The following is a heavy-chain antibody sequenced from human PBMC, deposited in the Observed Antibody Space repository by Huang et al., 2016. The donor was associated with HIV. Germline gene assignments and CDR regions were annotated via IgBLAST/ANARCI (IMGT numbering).Heavy chain of an antibody. D-gene: IGHD3-22*01. V-gene: IGHV3-74*01. CDR3: ARDPRIQSWLNFFDY. CDR1: GFSISSYW. CDR2: INSDGSST. Sequence: EVQLVESGGGLVQPGGSLRLSCAASGFSISSYWMHWVRQAPGKGVGWVSRINSDGSSTSYAESVKGRFTISRDNAKNTLYLQMNSLRAEDTAVYYCARDPRIQSWLNFFDYWGQGTLVSVSS. J-gene: IGHJ4*02.